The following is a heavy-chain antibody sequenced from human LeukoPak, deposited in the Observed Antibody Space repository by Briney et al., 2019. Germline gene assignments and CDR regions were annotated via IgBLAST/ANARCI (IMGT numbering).Heavy chain of an antibody. CDR2: IIPIFGTA. V-gene: IGHV1-69*13. Sequence: SVKVSCKASGYTFTSYDINWVRQATGQGLEWMGGIIPIFGTANYAQKFQGRVTITADESTSTAYMELSSLRSEDTAVYYCARVVYSSGWYNWFDPWGQGTLVTVSS. J-gene: IGHJ5*02. CDR1: GYTFTSYD. CDR3: ARVVYSSGWYNWFDP. D-gene: IGHD6-19*01.